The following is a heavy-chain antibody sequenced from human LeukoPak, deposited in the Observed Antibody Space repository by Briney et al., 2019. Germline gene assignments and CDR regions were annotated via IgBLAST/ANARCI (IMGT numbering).Heavy chain of an antibody. CDR3: AGHFRSGYYYGMDV. J-gene: IGHJ6*02. CDR1: GFTFNSYA. D-gene: IGHD6-19*01. CDR2: IWFDGSNK. Sequence: GGSLGLSCAASGFTFNSYAMHWVRQAPGKGLEWVAVIWFDGSNKYYADSVKGRFTISRDNSKNTLYLQLNSLRAEDTAVYYCAGHFRSGYYYGMDVWGQGTTVTVSS. V-gene: IGHV3-33*08.